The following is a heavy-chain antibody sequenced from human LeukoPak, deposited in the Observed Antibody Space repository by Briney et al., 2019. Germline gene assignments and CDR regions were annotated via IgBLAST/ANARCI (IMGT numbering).Heavy chain of an antibody. D-gene: IGHD5-18*01. V-gene: IGHV1-69*05. CDR3: ARDFGDSYGFIQH. CDR2: IIPIFGTA. Sequence: SVKVSCKASGGTFSSYTISWVRQAPGQGLEWMGRIIPIFGTANYAQKFQGRVTITTDESTSTAYMELSSLRSEDTAVYYCARDFGDSYGFIQHWGQGTLVTVSS. J-gene: IGHJ1*01. CDR1: GGTFSSYT.